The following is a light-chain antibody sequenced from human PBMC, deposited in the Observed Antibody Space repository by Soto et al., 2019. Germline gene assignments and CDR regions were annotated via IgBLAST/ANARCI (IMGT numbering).Light chain of an antibody. CDR2: DAS. Sequence: EIVLTQSPATLSFSPGERATLSCGASADVSSSYVAWYQQKSGLAPRLLIHDASSRATGIPDRFSGSKSGTDFTLTIRRLEPEDAGVYYGQQYGSSPITFGQGTRL. CDR3: QQYGSSPIT. V-gene: IGKV3D-20*01. CDR1: ADVSSSY. J-gene: IGKJ5*01.